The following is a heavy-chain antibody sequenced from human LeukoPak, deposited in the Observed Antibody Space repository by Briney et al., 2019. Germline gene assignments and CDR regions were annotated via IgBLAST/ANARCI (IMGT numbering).Heavy chain of an antibody. CDR3: VRDLT. J-gene: IGHJ4*02. Sequence: GSLRLSCSASGFSFSASAMHWVRQAPGKGPQFVSAITSNGHSTYYADSVKGRFTISRDNSKSTLDLQMSSLRAEDTAVYYCVRDLTWGQGTLVTVSS. V-gene: IGHV3-64D*06. CDR2: ITSNGHST. D-gene: IGHD4/OR15-4a*01. CDR1: GFSFSASA.